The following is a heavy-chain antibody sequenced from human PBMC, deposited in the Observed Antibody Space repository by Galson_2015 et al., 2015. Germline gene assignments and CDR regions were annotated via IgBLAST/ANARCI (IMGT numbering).Heavy chain of an antibody. CDR2: ISSSSSTM. CDR1: GFTFSSYS. J-gene: IGHJ4*02. V-gene: IGHV3-48*02. Sequence: SLRLSCAASGFTFSSYSMNWVRQAPGKGLEWVSYISSSSSTMYYADSVKGRFTISRDNAKNSLYLQMNSLRDEDTAVYYCARDPLDYGDRFDYWGQGTLVTVSS. D-gene: IGHD4-17*01. CDR3: ARDPLDYGDRFDY.